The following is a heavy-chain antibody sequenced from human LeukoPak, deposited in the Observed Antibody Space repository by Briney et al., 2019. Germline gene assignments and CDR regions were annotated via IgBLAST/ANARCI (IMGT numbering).Heavy chain of an antibody. V-gene: IGHV3-74*01. CDR3: ATFSGAHHKTFDY. J-gene: IGHJ4*02. CDR1: GFTFSNYW. CDR2: ISYDGSST. Sequence: GGSLRLSCAASGFTFSNYWMHWVRQAPGKGLVWVSRISYDGSSTNYADSVKGRFTISRDNAENSLYLQMSSLRAEDMAVYYCATFSGAHHKTFDYWGQGTPVTVSS. D-gene: IGHD1-14*01.